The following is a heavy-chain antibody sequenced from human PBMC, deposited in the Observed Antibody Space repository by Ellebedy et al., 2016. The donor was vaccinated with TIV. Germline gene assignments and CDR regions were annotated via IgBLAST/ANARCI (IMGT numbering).Heavy chain of an antibody. D-gene: IGHD1-26*01. CDR3: ARADRAWELPDY. Sequence: ASVKVSCXASGYTFTSYDINWVRQATGQGLEWMGWMNPNSGNTGYAQKFQGRVTMTRNTSISTAYMELSSLRSEDTAVYYCARADRAWELPDYWGQGTLVTVSS. J-gene: IGHJ4*02. CDR2: MNPNSGNT. CDR1: GYTFTSYD. V-gene: IGHV1-8*01.